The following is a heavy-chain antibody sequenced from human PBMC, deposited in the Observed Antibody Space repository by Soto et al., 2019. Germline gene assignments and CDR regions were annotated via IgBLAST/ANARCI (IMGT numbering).Heavy chain of an antibody. Sequence: QVQLVQSGAEVKKPGASVKVSCKASGYTFTSYDINWVRQATGQGLEWMGWMNPNSGNTGYAQKFQGRVTMTRNTSISTAYMELSSLRSEDTAVYYCAREGRNYYDSSGANGMDVWGQGPTVTVSS. CDR1: GYTFTSYD. J-gene: IGHJ6*02. V-gene: IGHV1-8*01. CDR3: AREGRNYYDSSGANGMDV. CDR2: MNPNSGNT. D-gene: IGHD3-22*01.